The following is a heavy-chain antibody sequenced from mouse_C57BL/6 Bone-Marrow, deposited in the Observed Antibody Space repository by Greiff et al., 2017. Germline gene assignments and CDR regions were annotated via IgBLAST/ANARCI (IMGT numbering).Heavy chain of an antibody. CDR2: ISYDGSN. Sequence: EVKLQESGPGLVKPSQSLSLTCSVTGYSITSGYYWNWIRQFPGNKLEWMGYISYDGSNNYNPSLKNRISITRDTSKNQFFLKLNSVTTEDTATYYCARHPSTVVVYYAMDDWGQGTSVTVSS. CDR1: GYSITSGYY. CDR3: ARHPSTVVVYYAMDD. J-gene: IGHJ4*01. V-gene: IGHV3-6*01. D-gene: IGHD1-1*01.